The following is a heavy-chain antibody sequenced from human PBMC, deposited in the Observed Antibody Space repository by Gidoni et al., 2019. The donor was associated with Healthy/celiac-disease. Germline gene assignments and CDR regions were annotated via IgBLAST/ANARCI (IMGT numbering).Heavy chain of an antibody. J-gene: IGHJ4*02. CDR1: GFTFSSYG. V-gene: IGHV3-30*02. D-gene: IGHD1-7*01. CDR2: IRYDGSNK. Sequence: QVQLVESGGGVVQPGRSLRLSCAASGFTFSSYGMHWVRQAPGKWLEWVAFIRYDGSNKYYAESVKGRFTISRDNSKNTLYLQMNSLRAEDTDVYYCAKETIWNYFGFDYWGQGTLVTVSS. CDR3: AKETIWNYFGFDY.